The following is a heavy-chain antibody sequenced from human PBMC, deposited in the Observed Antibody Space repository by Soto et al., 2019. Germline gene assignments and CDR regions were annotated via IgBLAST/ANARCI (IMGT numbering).Heavy chain of an antibody. CDR2: IYYSGST. Sequence: QVQLQESGPGLVKPSQTLSLTCTVSDGSISSGGYYWSWIRQHPGKGLEWIGYIYYSGSTYYNPSLKSRVTISVDTSKNPFSLKLSSVTAADTAVYYCARVLGGDFWSRAGYYCYYMDVWGKGTTVTASS. V-gene: IGHV4-31*03. CDR3: ARVLGGDFWSRAGYYCYYMDV. CDR1: DGSISSGGYY. D-gene: IGHD3-3*01. J-gene: IGHJ6*03.